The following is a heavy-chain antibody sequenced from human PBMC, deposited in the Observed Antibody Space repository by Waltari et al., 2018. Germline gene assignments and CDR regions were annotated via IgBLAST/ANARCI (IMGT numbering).Heavy chain of an antibody. CDR3: ARFSSSRPTCGDCYSGAFDI. D-gene: IGHD2-21*01. V-gene: IGHV4-34*01. J-gene: IGHJ3*02. Sequence: QVQLQQWGAGLLKPSETLSLTCAVYGGSFSGYYWSWIRQPPGTGLEWIGEINHSGSTNYNPSLKSRVTISVDTSKNQFSLKLSSVTAADTAVYYCARFSSSRPTCGDCYSGAFDIWGQGTMVTVSS. CDR1: GGSFSGYY. CDR2: INHSGST.